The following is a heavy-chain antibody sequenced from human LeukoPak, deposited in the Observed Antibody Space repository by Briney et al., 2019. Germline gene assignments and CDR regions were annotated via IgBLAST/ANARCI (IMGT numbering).Heavy chain of an antibody. D-gene: IGHD3-3*01. CDR3: ARDHGFSYYYYYMDV. Sequence: GGSLRLSCAASGFTFSSYGMHWVRQAPGKGLEWVAYIQYDGSNEQYADSVKGRFSISRDSSKNTLYLQMNSLRAEDTAVYYCARDHGFSYYYYYMDVWGKGTTVTVSS. CDR1: GFTFSSYG. CDR2: IQYDGSNE. V-gene: IGHV3-30*02. J-gene: IGHJ6*03.